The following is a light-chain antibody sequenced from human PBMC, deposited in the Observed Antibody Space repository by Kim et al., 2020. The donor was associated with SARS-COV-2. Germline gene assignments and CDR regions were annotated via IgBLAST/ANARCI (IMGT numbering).Light chain of an antibody. Sequence: SASVGDRVTLTCRTSQDIRNDLGWYQQKPGKAPNLLIYAASSLHTGVPSRFSGSGSGTDFTLTISSLQPEDFATYYCLQDYNYPYTFGQGTKLEI. CDR1: QDIRND. CDR2: AAS. V-gene: IGKV1-6*01. J-gene: IGKJ2*01. CDR3: LQDYNYPYT.